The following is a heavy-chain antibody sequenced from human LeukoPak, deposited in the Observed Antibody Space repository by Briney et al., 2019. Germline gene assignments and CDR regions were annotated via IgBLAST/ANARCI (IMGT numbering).Heavy chain of an antibody. CDR1: GFTFSYYA. D-gene: IGHD1-1*01. CDR3: AKDRSPTGSYYGMDV. CDR2: ISNDGSKK. J-gene: IGHJ6*02. Sequence: GGSLRLSCAASGFTFSYYAMRWVRQAPGKGLEWVAVISNDGSKKFYIDSVKGRFTVSSDKSTDTLYLQMNSLRPEDTAVYYRAKDRSPTGSYYGMDVWGQGTTVIVSS. V-gene: IGHV3-30*18.